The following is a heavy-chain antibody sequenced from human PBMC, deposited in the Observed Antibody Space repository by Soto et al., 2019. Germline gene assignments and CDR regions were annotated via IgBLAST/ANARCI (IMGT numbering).Heavy chain of an antibody. J-gene: IGHJ6*01. CDR3: ERAVSERRPHISLGITYYCMEF. CDR1: GGSFSDYF. D-gene: IGHD3-16*01. Sequence: PSENLYLTCVVYGGSFSDYFWSWIRQPPGKGLEWIGEINHSGSTDYNPSLKSRVAISVDTSKNQFSLKLNSVTAADTAVYYCERAVSERRPHISLGITYYCMEFWCQGITGSV. V-gene: IGHV4-34*01. CDR2: INHSGST.